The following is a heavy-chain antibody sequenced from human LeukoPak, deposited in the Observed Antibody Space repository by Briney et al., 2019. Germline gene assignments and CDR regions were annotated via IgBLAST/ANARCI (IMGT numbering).Heavy chain of an antibody. CDR1: GFTFSTYW. CDR3: ARVGSNCGGDCYPYAFDV. CDR2: TNADGSST. J-gene: IGHJ3*01. Sequence: RGSLRLSCAASGFTFSTYWMHWVRQAPGKGLVWVSRTNADGSSTSYADSVKGRFTISRDNAKNTLYLQMNSLRADDTAVYYCARVGSNCGGDCYPYAFDVWGQGTVVTVSS. D-gene: IGHD2-21*02. V-gene: IGHV3-74*01.